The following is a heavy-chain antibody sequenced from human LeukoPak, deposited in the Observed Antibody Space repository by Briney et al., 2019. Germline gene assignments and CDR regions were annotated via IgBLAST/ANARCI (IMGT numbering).Heavy chain of an antibody. Sequence: PSETLSLTCTVSGGSISNYYWSWIWQPPGKGLEWIGYIYYSGSTNYNPSLKSRVTISVDTSKNQFSLKLRSVTAADTAVYYCARVHLDTGYRWGQGTLVTVSS. CDR1: GGSISNYY. D-gene: IGHD5-18*01. J-gene: IGHJ5*02. CDR3: ARVHLDTGYR. V-gene: IGHV4-59*01. CDR2: IYYSGST.